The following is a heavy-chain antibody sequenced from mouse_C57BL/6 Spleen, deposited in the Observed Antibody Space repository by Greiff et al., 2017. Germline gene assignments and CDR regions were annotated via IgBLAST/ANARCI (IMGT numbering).Heavy chain of an antibody. Sequence: QVQLQQSGAELAKPGASVTLSCKASGYTFTSYWMHWVKQRPGQGLEWIGYINPSSGYTKYNQKFKDKATLTADKSSSTAYMQLGSLTYEDSAVYDCARRGYGSSYEDAMDYWGQGTSVTVSS. CDR2: INPSSGYT. CDR3: ARRGYGSSYEDAMDY. J-gene: IGHJ4*01. D-gene: IGHD1-1*01. CDR1: GYTFTSYW. V-gene: IGHV1-7*01.